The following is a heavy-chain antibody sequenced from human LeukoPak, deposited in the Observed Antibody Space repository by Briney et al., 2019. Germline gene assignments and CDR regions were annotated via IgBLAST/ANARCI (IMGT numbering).Heavy chain of an antibody. Sequence: GGSLRLSCAASGFTFSSYAMSWVRQAPGKGLEWVSAISGSGGSTYYADSVKGRFTISRDNSKNTLYLQMNSLRAEDTAVYYCAKAKYPGAAAAGTVDYWGQGTLVTVSS. J-gene: IGHJ4*02. CDR1: GFTFSSYA. CDR2: ISGSGGST. V-gene: IGHV3-23*01. D-gene: IGHD6-13*01. CDR3: AKAKYPGAAAAGTVDY.